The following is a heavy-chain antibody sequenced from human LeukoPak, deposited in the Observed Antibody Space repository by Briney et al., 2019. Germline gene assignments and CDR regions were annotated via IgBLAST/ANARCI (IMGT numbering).Heavy chain of an antibody. CDR1: GFTFSSYS. CDR2: ISSSSGYI. D-gene: IGHD4-23*01. V-gene: IGHV3-21*01. CDR3: ALPRDRWQTVPPDY. J-gene: IGHJ4*02. Sequence: GGSLRLSCAASGFTFSSYSMNWVRQAPGKGLEWVSSISSSSGYIYYADSVKGRFTISRDNAKNSLYLQMNSLRAEDTAVYYCALPRDRWQTVPPDYWGQGTLVTVSS.